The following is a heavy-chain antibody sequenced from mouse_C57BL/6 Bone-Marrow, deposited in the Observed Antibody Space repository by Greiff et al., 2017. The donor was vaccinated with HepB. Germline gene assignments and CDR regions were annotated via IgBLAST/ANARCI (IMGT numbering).Heavy chain of an antibody. V-gene: IGHV1-26*01. CDR2: INPNNGGT. Sequence: VQLLHSGPELVKPGASVKISCKASGYTFTDYYMNWVKQSHGKSLEWIGDINPNNGGTSYNQKFKGKATLTVDKTSSTAYMELRSLTSEDSAVYYCARKTTDVHFDVWGTGTTVTVSS. J-gene: IGHJ1*03. CDR3: ARKTTDVHFDV. D-gene: IGHD1-1*01. CDR1: GYTFTDYY.